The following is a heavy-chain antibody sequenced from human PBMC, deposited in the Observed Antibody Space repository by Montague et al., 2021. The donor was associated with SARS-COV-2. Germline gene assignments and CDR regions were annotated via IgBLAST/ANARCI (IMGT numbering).Heavy chain of an antibody. CDR1: GESFSGYY. CDR2: IYYSGST. J-gene: IGHJ4*02. V-gene: IGHV4-59*01. D-gene: IGHD5-24*01. CDR3: ARDQGRWLQPGVYFDY. Sequence: SETLSLTCAVYGESFSGYYWSWIRQPPGKGLEWIGYIYYSGSTNYNPSLKSRVTISVDTSKNQFSLKLSSVTAADTAVYYCARDQGRWLQPGVYFDYWGQGTLVTVSS.